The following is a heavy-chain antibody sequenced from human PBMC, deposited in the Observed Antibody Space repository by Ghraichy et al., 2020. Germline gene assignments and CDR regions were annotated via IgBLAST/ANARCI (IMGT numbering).Heavy chain of an antibody. CDR3: AHRSMITFGGVIDPPYWAFDI. CDR1: GFSLSTSGVG. V-gene: IGHV2-5*01. J-gene: IGHJ3*02. Sequence: SGPTLVKPTQTLTLTCTFSGFSLSTSGVGVGWIRQPPGKALEWLALIYWNDDKRYSPSLKSRLTITKDTSKNQVVLTMTNMDPVDTATYYCAHRSMITFGGVIDPPYWAFDIWGQGTMVTVSS. D-gene: IGHD3-16*02. CDR2: IYWNDDK.